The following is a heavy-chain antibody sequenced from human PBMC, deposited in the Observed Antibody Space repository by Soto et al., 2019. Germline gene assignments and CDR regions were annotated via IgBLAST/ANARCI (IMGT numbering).Heavy chain of an antibody. V-gene: IGHV1-2*02. CDR1: GYSLRSNY. CDR3: ARDLIVAGPDNYGMDV. D-gene: IGHD5-12*01. J-gene: IGHJ6*02. CDR2: IDPNSSGT. Sequence: QVQLVQSGAEVKKPGASVKVSCKASGYSLRSNYVHWVRQAPGQGLEGMGWIDPNSSGTVYAQKFQGRVSMPRDASLNTAYMQLNRLTSDDTAVYYCARDLIVAGPDNYGMDVWGQGTTVTVSS.